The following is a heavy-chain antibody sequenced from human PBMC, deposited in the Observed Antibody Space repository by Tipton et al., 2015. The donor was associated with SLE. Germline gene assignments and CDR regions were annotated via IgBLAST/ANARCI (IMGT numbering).Heavy chain of an antibody. V-gene: IGHV3-74*01. CDR1: GFTFSSHW. Sequence: SLRLSCAASGFTFSSHWMHWVRQAPGKGPVWVSRINSDGSTTYYADSVKGRFTISRYNAKSTLYLQMNSLRAEDTAVYYCTRVESTSWAFDVWGQGTIVTVSS. CDR2: INSDGSTT. CDR3: TRVESTSWAFDV. J-gene: IGHJ3*01. D-gene: IGHD2/OR15-2a*01.